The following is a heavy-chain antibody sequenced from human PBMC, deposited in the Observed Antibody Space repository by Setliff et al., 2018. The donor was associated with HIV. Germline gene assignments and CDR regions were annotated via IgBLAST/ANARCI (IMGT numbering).Heavy chain of an antibody. CDR3: ARAGDYYDSGGYLTRGPAALDL. CDR1: DYSVLNDNY. Sequence: SETLSLTCAVSDYSVLNDNYWSWIRQPPGKGLEFIGNIYSNGNTKYNPSLKSRVIMSVDMSNHQVSLRLSSVTAADTAVYYCARAGDYYDSGGYLTRGPAALDLWGQGTLVTVSS. D-gene: IGHD3-22*01. J-gene: IGHJ3*01. V-gene: IGHV4-61*01. CDR2: IYSNGNT.